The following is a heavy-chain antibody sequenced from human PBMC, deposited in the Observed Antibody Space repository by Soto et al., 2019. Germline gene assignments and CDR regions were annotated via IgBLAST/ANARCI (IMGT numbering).Heavy chain of an antibody. CDR2: ISGSGGST. J-gene: IGHJ4*02. CDR1: GFTFSSYA. D-gene: IGHD3-22*01. Sequence: GGSLRLSCAASGFTFSSYAMSWVRQAPGKGLEWVSAISGSGGSTYYADSVKGRFTISRDNSKNTLYLQMNSLRAEDTAVHYCAKDPARDSSGYYYVEYWGQGTLVTVSS. V-gene: IGHV3-23*01. CDR3: AKDPARDSSGYYYVEY.